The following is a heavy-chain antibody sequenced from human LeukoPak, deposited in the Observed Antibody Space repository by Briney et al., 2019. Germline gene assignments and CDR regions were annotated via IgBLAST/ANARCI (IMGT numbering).Heavy chain of an antibody. D-gene: IGHD6-6*01. CDR3: AREQLDDAFDI. Sequence: SETLSLTCTVSGGSISSSTYYWGWIRQPPGKGLEWIGTIHYSGSTYYNPSLKSRVTISVDTSKNQFSLKLSSVTAADTAVFYCAREQLDDAFDIWGQGTMVTVSS. CDR1: GGSISSSTYY. CDR2: IHYSGST. V-gene: IGHV4-39*07. J-gene: IGHJ3*02.